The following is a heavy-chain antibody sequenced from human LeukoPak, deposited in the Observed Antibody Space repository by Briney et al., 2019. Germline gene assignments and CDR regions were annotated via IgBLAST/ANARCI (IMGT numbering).Heavy chain of an antibody. Sequence: SQTLSLTCTVSGGSISSGGYYWSWIRQHPGKGLEWIGYIYYSGSTYYNPSLKSRVTISVDTSKNQFSLKLSSVTAADTAVYYCASGAYYYDSSGSSWYFDLWGRGTLVTVSS. V-gene: IGHV4-31*03. J-gene: IGHJ2*01. CDR1: GGSISSGGYY. D-gene: IGHD3-22*01. CDR3: ASGAYYYDSSGSSWYFDL. CDR2: IYYSGST.